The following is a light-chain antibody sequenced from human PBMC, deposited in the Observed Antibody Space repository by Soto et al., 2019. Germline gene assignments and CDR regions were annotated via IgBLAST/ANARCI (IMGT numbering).Light chain of an antibody. V-gene: IGKV1-5*03. CDR2: EAS. CDR3: QHYGGSSWT. CDR1: QSIRYW. Sequence: DIQMTQSPSTLSASVGDRATITCRASQSIRYWLAWFQQKPGKAPRLLIYEASSRATGIPDRFSGSGSGTDFTLTISRLEPEDFAVYYCQHYGGSSWTFGQGTKV. J-gene: IGKJ1*01.